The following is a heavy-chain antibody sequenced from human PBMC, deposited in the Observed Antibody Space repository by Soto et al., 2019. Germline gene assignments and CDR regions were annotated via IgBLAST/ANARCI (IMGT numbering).Heavy chain of an antibody. D-gene: IGHD1-26*01. J-gene: IGHJ4*02. CDR3: ARDFEVGTFDY. CDR2: VNWNGGNT. CDR1: GFSFSDYG. Sequence: EVRLVESGGALVRPGGSLRLSCEASGFSFSDYGMTWVRQAPGKGLEWVSGVNWNGGNTLYADSVRGRFTISRDNAKNSLSLQMNSLRAEDMGFYYCARDFEVGTFDYWGQGALVTVSS. V-gene: IGHV3-20*04.